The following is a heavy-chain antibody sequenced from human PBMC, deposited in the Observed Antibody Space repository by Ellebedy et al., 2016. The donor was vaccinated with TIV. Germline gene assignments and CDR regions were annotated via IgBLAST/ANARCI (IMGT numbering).Heavy chain of an antibody. Sequence: ASVKVSCKASGYTFTSYYMYWVRQAPGQGLEWMGMINPGGGSTSCAQKFQGRVTMTRDTSTTTVHMELSSLRSEDTAVYYCARDLAGPFDFWGQGTLVTVSS. CDR3: ARDLAGPFDF. J-gene: IGHJ4*02. CDR1: GYTFTSYY. CDR2: INPGGGST. V-gene: IGHV1-46*01. D-gene: IGHD6-25*01.